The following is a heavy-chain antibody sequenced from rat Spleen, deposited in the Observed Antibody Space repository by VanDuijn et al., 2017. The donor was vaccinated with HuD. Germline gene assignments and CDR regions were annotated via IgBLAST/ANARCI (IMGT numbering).Heavy chain of an antibody. D-gene: IGHD1-10*01. CDR3: ARWNNYAAH. CDR1: AYSITSSYT. CDR2: IDGTGST. Sequence: VQLQESGPGLVKPSQSLSLTCSVTAYSITSSYTWNWIRKFPGNKLEWMGYIDGTGSTNYSPSLESRISITRDTSKNQFFLQVNSVTTEDTATYYCARWNNYAAHWGQGTLVTVSS. J-gene: IGHJ3*01. V-gene: IGHV3-3*01.